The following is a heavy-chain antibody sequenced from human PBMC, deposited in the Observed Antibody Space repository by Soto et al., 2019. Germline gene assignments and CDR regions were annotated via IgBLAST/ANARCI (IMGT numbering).Heavy chain of an antibody. J-gene: IGHJ4*02. V-gene: IGHV4-28*01. CDR1: GYSISSSNW. Sequence: QVQLQESGPGLVKPSDTLSLTCDVSGYSISSSNWWGWIRQPPGRGLEWIGYIHYSESTHYNPSLKSRVTMSVDTTKNHFSLKLNSVTAVDTAVYYCAKKPAAAGQCDYWGQGTLVTVSS. CDR3: AKKPAAAGQCDY. CDR2: IHYSEST. D-gene: IGHD6-25*01.